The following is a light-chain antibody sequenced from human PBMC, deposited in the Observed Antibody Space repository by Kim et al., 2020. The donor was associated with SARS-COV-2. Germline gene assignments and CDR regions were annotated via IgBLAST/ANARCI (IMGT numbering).Light chain of an antibody. CDR2: DVA. J-gene: IGLJ1*01. Sequence: GQSITLACTGTSSDVGGYDYVSWHQVHPGRAPKLMIFDVAKRPSGVSNRFSGSKSGNTASLTIYGLQAGDEADYYCGSYESSGTFVFGTGTKVTVL. CDR1: SSDVGGYDY. V-gene: IGLV2-14*03. CDR3: GSYESSGTFV.